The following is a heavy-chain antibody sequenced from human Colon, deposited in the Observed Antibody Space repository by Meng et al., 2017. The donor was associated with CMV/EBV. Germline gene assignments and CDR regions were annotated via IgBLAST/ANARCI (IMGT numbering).Heavy chain of an antibody. Sequence: SGVSIRSGNWWNWVRQSPGKGLEWIGEMFHSGDTNYNPSLRSRMSISLDRSKNQVSLILSSVTAADSAVYYCATARSGCSSDSCFLENWGRGTLVTVSS. V-gene: IGHV4-4*02. CDR2: MFHSGDT. J-gene: IGHJ4*02. CDR1: GVSIRSGNW. CDR3: ATARSGCSSDSCFLEN. D-gene: IGHD3-3*01.